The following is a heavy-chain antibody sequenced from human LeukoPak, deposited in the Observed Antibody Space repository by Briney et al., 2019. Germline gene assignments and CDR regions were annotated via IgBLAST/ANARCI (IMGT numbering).Heavy chain of an antibody. D-gene: IGHD3-9*01. CDR1: GYTFTCYY. CDR2: INPNSGGT. Sequence: ASVKVSCKASGYTFTCYYMHWVRQAPGQGLEWMGWINPNSGGTNYAQKFQGRVTMTRDTSISTAYMELSRLRSDDTAVYYCARAAYYDILTGYSEIIFDYWGQGTLVTVSS. J-gene: IGHJ4*02. CDR3: ARAAYYDILTGYSEIIFDY. V-gene: IGHV1-2*02.